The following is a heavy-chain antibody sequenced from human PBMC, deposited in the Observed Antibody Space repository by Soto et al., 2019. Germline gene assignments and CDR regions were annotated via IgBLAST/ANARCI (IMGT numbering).Heavy chain of an antibody. CDR3: AKALYCSGGICYSGHIHYYVMDS. CDR2: ISYDGSNK. CDR1: GFTFSRYG. D-gene: IGHD2-15*01. J-gene: IGHJ6*02. Sequence: PGGSLRLSCAASGFTFSRYGMHWVRQAPGKGLEWVAVISYDGSNKYYGDSVKGRFTISRDNSKNTLYVQMNSLRAEDTAVYYCAKALYCSGGICYSGHIHYYVMDSWGQGTTVTVSS. V-gene: IGHV3-30*18.